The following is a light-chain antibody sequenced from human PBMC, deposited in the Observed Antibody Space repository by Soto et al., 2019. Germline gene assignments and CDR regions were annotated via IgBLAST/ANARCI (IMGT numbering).Light chain of an antibody. CDR2: NTS. J-gene: IGKJ5*01. V-gene: IGKV3-15*01. CDR1: QSFSSN. Sequence: EIVMTQSPATLSVSPGERATLSCRASQSFSSNLAWYQQTPGQAPRLLIYNTSTRATGVPARFTGGGSGTEFTLSISSLQSGDFVVYYCQQYNNWPITFGQGTRLE. CDR3: QQYNNWPIT.